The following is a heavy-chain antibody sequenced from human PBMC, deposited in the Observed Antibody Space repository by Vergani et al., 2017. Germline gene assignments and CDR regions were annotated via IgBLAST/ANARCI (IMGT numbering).Heavy chain of an antibody. Sequence: QLQLQESGSGLVKPSQTLSLTCAVSGGSISSGGYSWSWIRQPPGKGLEWIGYISHSGSPYYNPSLKSRVTISLDRAKNQFSLKLSSVTAADTAVYYCARDGSIAAPSVWGQGTLVTVSS. CDR2: ISHSGSP. CDR3: ARDGSIAAPSV. J-gene: IGHJ4*02. CDR1: GGSISSGGYS. V-gene: IGHV4-30-2*01. D-gene: IGHD6-6*01.